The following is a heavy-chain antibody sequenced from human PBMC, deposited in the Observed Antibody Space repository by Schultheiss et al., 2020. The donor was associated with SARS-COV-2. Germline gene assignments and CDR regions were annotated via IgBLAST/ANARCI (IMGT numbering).Heavy chain of an antibody. CDR2: IYYSGST. Sequence: WETLSLTCTVSGGSISSGGYYWSWIRQPPGKGLEWIGYIYYSGSTYYNPSLKSRVTISVDKSKNQFSLKLSSVTAADTAVYYCARDVSGRRYYYGMDVWGQGTTVTVSS. V-gene: IGHV4-61*08. CDR3: ARDVSGRRYYYGMDV. D-gene: IGHD3-3*01. J-gene: IGHJ6*02. CDR1: GGSISSGGYY.